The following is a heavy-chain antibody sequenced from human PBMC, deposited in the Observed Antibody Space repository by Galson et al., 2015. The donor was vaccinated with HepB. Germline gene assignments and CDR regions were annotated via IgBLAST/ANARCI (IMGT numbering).Heavy chain of an antibody. V-gene: IGHV7-4-1*02. Sequence: SVKVSCKASGYTFNSYAMNWVRQAPGQGLEWMGWINTNTGDPAYAQGFTGRFVFSLDTSVSTAYLQISSLEAEDTAVYYCTRGVVTPFDYWGQGTLITVSS. D-gene: IGHD4-23*01. CDR1: GYTFNSYA. CDR3: TRGVVTPFDY. J-gene: IGHJ4*02. CDR2: INTNTGDP.